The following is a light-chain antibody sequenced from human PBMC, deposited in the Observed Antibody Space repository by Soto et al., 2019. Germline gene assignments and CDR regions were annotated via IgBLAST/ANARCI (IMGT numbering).Light chain of an antibody. J-gene: IGLJ3*02. CDR1: RASIGSNT. V-gene: IGLV1-44*01. CDR2: NNN. Sequence: QPVLTQPPSASGTPGQRVTISCSGSRASIGSNTVTWHQHLPGAAPKLLVYNNNQRPSGVPDRFSGSKSDTSASLAISGLQFEDEAVYYCAAWDDSLSGPVFGGGTQLTVL. CDR3: AAWDDSLSGPV.